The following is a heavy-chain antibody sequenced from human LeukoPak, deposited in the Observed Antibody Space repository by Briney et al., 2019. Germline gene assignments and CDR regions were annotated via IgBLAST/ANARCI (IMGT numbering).Heavy chain of an antibody. CDR2: ISYDGSNK. CDR1: GFTFSSYG. J-gene: IGHJ4*02. CDR3: ARDLSYYDILTGRQFDY. Sequence: GRSLRLSCAASGFTFSSYGMHWVRQAPVKGLEWVAVISYDGSNKYYADSVKGRFTISRDNSKNTLYLQMNSLRAEDTAVYYCARDLSYYDILTGRQFDYWGQGTLVTVSS. D-gene: IGHD3-9*01. V-gene: IGHV3-30*03.